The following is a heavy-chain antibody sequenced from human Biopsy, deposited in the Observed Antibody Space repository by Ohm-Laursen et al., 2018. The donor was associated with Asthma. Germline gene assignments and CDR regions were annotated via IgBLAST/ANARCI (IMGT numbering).Heavy chain of an antibody. CDR1: GYTFTGYY. V-gene: IGHV1-2*04. J-gene: IGHJ6*02. CDR3: ARDAAAAGESYYYYYGMDV. CDR2: INPNSGGT. D-gene: IGHD6-13*01. Sequence: SVKVSCKASGYTFTGYYMHWVRQAPGQGLEWMGWINPNSGGTNYAQKFQGWVTMTRDTSISTAYMELSRLRSDDTAVYYCARDAAAAGESYYYYYGMDVWGQGTTVTVSS.